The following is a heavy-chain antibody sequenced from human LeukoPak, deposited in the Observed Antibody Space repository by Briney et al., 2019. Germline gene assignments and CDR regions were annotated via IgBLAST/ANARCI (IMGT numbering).Heavy chain of an antibody. Sequence: GESLKISCKGSGYSFSSYWIGWVRQMPGKGLEWMGIIDPDDSDTRYSPSFQGQVPISADKSISTAYLQWSSLKASDTAMYYCARSYTTSPDAFDIWGQGTMVTVSS. CDR3: ARSYTTSPDAFDI. CDR1: GYSFSSYW. V-gene: IGHV5-51*01. J-gene: IGHJ3*02. D-gene: IGHD6-6*01. CDR2: IDPDDSDT.